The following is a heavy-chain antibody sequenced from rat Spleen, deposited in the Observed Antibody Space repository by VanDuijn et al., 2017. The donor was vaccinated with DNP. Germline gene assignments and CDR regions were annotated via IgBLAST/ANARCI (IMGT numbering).Heavy chain of an antibody. CDR1: GFSLTRYN. V-gene: IGHV2-41*01. D-gene: IGHD1-2*01. CDR2: IWNSGGT. CDR3: ASEDYYNTYNPFEF. Sequence: QVQLKESGPGLVQPSQTLSLTCTVAGFSLTRYNVHWVRQPPGKGLEWMGMIWNSGGTRYNSGLKSRLSITKDTSKSQVLLKMTSLQTEDTGTYYCASEDYYNTYNPFEFWGQGTLVTVSS. J-gene: IGHJ3*01.